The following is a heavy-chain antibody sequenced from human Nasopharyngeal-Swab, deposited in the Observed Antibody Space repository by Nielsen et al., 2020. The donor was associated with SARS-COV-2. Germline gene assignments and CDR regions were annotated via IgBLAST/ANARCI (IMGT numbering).Heavy chain of an antibody. CDR2: ISYDGSNK. CDR3: ARGRRSFPTDY. CDR1: GFTFSSYA. J-gene: IGHJ4*02. Sequence: GESLKISCAASGFTFSSYAMHWGRQAPGKGLEWVAVISYDGSNKYYADSVKGRFTISRDNSKNTLYLQMNSLRADDTAVYYCARGRRSFPTDYWGQGTLVTVSS. D-gene: IGHD1-1*01. V-gene: IGHV3-30-3*01.